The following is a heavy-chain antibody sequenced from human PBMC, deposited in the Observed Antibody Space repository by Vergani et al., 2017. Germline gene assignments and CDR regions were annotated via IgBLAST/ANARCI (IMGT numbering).Heavy chain of an antibody. J-gene: IGHJ5*02. Sequence: EVQLEESGGGLVLPGRSLRLSCVASGFTSAGYAMHWVRQAPGRGLEWVSGISWNSNSIGYADSVKGRFTISRDNAKNSLYLQMNILRAEDTALYYCAKDLGTSSEGGWFDLWGQGTLVTVSS. CDR3: AKDLGTSSEGGWFDL. D-gene: IGHD6-6*01. CDR2: ISWNSNSI. CDR1: GFTSAGYA. V-gene: IGHV3-9*02.